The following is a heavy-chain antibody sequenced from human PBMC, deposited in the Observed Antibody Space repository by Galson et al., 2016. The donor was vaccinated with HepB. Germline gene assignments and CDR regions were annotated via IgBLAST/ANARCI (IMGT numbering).Heavy chain of an antibody. Sequence: SLRLSCAASGFIFSDYYMIWVRQAPGKGLEWVAVKSHDGTNTYYADSVKGRFTISRDNSKNTPYLEMNSLRDEDTAVYYCARAAGGLFWSASGDYWGQGTLVTVSS. CDR2: KSHDGTNT. J-gene: IGHJ4*02. D-gene: IGHD3-3*01. CDR3: ARAAGGLFWSASGDY. CDR1: GFIFSDYY. V-gene: IGHV3-30-3*01.